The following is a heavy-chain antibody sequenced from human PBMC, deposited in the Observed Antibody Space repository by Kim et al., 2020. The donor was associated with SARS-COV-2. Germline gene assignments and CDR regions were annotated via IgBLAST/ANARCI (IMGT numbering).Heavy chain of an antibody. Sequence: GESLKISCKGSGYSFTSYWISWVRQMPGKGLEWMGRIDPSDSYTNYSPSFQGHVTIPADKSISTAYLQWSSLKASDTAMYYCARLDCGSTSCYLGMGMDVWGQGTTVTVSS. CDR3: ARLDCGSTSCYLGMGMDV. J-gene: IGHJ6*02. CDR1: GYSFTSYW. D-gene: IGHD2-2*01. V-gene: IGHV5-10-1*01. CDR2: IDPSDSYT.